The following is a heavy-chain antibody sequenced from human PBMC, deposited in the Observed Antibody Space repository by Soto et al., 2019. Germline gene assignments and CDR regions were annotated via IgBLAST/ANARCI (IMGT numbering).Heavy chain of an antibody. D-gene: IGHD3-10*01. J-gene: IGHJ6*02. V-gene: IGHV3-23*01. CDR2: ISHSGGST. CDR3: TRRDPTGSGDV. Sequence: EVQLLESGGDLVQPGGSLRLSCAASGFTFTNYVMTWVRQAPGKGLEWVSSISHSGGSTYYADSVKARFTISRDISKNTLYLQMNGLRADDTAVYYCTRRDPTGSGDVWGQGTKVTVSS. CDR1: GFTFTNYV.